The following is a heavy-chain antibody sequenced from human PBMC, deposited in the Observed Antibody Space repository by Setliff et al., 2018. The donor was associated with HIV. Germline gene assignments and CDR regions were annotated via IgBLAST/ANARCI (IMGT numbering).Heavy chain of an antibody. D-gene: IGHD2-21*01. Sequence: ASVKVSCKASGYTFTNSDINWVRQAPGQGLEWMGWMNPKSGNTGYAQKFQGRVTMTSNTFTGTAYVELSSLTSEDTAVYYCARGHLDRDYWEDIVGNWFAPWGQGTLVTVSS. V-gene: IGHV1-8*01. CDR3: ARGHLDRDYWEDIVGNWFAP. J-gene: IGHJ5*02. CDR1: GYTFTNSD. CDR2: MNPKSGNT.